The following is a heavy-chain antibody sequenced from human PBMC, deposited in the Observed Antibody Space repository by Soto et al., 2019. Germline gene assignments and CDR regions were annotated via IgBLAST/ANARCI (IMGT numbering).Heavy chain of an antibody. Sequence: SETLSLTCTVSGGSVTSTSYYWSWIRQPPGKGLEWIGYMHYSGSTNYNPSLKSRVTISVDTSKNQFSLKLSSVTAADTAVYYCARAWDQLYFDYWGQGTLVTVS. CDR2: MHYSGST. D-gene: IGHD1-26*01. CDR1: GGSVTSTSYY. V-gene: IGHV4-61*01. J-gene: IGHJ4*02. CDR3: ARAWDQLYFDY.